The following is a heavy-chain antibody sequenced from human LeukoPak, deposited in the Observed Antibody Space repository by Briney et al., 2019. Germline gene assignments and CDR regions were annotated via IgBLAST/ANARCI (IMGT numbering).Heavy chain of an antibody. Sequence: SETLSLTCAVYGGSFSGYYWSWIRQPPEKGLDWIGEITRTGRINYNPALKGRVTMSLDTSKNQFSLELSSMTAADTAVYYCARGALDYYYYYGMDVWGQGTTVTVSS. V-gene: IGHV4-34*01. CDR3: ARGALDYYYYYGMDV. CDR2: ITRTGRI. J-gene: IGHJ6*02. CDR1: GGSFSGYY.